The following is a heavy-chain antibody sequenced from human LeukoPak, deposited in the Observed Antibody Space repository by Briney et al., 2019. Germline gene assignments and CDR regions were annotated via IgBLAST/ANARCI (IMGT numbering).Heavy chain of an antibody. CDR3: ARDLVTMVRGDHRQFDP. CDR2: TYYRSKWYN. D-gene: IGHD3-10*01. CDR1: GDSVSSNSAA. Sequence: SQTLSLTCAISGDSVSSNSAAWHWIRQSPSRGLEWLGRTYYRSKWYNDYAVSVKSRITINPDTSKNQFSLQLNSVTPEDTAVYYCARDLVTMVRGDHRQFDPWGQGTLVTVSS. V-gene: IGHV6-1*01. J-gene: IGHJ5*02.